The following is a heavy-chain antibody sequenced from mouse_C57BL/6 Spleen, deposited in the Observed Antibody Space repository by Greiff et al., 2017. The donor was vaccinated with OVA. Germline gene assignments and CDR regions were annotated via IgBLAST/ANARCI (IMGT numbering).Heavy chain of an antibody. D-gene: IGHD1-1*01. CDR1: GFTFSSYA. CDR3: ARDGSSYAMDY. CDR2: ISDGGSYT. V-gene: IGHV5-4*01. J-gene: IGHJ4*01. Sequence: DVQLQESGGGLVKPGGSLKLSCAASGFTFSSYAMSWVRQTPEKRLEWVATISDGGSYTYYPDNVKGRFTISRDNAKNNLYLQMSHLKSEDTAMYYCARDGSSYAMDYWGQGTSVTVSS.